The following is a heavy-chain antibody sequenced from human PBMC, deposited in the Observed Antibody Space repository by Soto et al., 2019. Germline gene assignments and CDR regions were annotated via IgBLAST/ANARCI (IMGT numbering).Heavy chain of an antibody. CDR3: ARGRYGDY. V-gene: IGHV1-18*01. CDR1: GYTFTSYG. D-gene: IGHD1-1*01. Sequence: QVHLVQSGAEVKKPGASVKVSCKCSGYTFTSYGITWVRQAPGQGLEWMGWISAHNDNTDYAQKLQGRVTVTRDTSTSTAYMELRSLRSDDTAVYYLARGRYGDYWGQGDRVTVSS. J-gene: IGHJ4*02. CDR2: ISAHNDNT.